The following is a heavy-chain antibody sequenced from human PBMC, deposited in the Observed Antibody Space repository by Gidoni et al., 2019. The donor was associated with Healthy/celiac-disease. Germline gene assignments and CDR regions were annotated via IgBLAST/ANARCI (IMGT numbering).Heavy chain of an antibody. CDR1: GGSLSSSSYY. D-gene: IGHD6-19*01. CDR3: ARSIGSGWSAFDI. Sequence: QLQLQESGPGLVKPSETLSLTCTVSGGSLSSSSYYWGWIRQPPGKGLEWIGSIYYSGSTYYNPSLKSRVTISVDTSKNQFSLKLSSVTAADTAVYYCARSIGSGWSAFDIWGQGTMVTVSS. J-gene: IGHJ3*02. V-gene: IGHV4-39*01. CDR2: IYYSGST.